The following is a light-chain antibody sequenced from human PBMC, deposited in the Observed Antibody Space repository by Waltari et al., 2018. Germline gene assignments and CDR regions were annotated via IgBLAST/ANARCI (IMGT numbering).Light chain of an antibody. V-gene: IGLV2-23*02. J-gene: IGLJ2*01. Sequence: QSALTQPASVSGSPGQSITISCTGTSSDVGNYKRVSWYQQHPGKAHKRMISAVSKRPSGVSDRFSGSKSGDMASLTISGLQPEDEAEYFCSSYAGSSKGVFGGGTKVTVL. CDR2: AVS. CDR1: SSDVGNYKR. CDR3: SSYAGSSKGV.